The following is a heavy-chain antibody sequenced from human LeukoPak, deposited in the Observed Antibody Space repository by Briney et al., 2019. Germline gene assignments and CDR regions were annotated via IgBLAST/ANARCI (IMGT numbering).Heavy chain of an antibody. Sequence: ASVKVSCKASGGTFSSYAISWVRQAPGQGLEWMGGIIPIFGTANYAQKFQGRVTITTDESTSTAYMELSSLRSEDTAVYYCARVLPESGYGCDYWGQGTLVTVSS. V-gene: IGHV1-69*05. CDR3: ARVLPESGYGCDY. CDR2: IIPIFGTA. J-gene: IGHJ4*02. D-gene: IGHD5-12*01. CDR1: GGTFSSYA.